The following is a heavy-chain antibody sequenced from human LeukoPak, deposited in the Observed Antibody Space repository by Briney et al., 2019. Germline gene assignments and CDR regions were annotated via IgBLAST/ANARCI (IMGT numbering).Heavy chain of an antibody. D-gene: IGHD6-19*01. V-gene: IGHV3-66*01. CDR3: MIAVAGREFDN. CDR2: IYSGGST. CDR1: GFTFSKYA. Sequence: PGGSLRLSCAASGFTFSKYAMRWVRQAPGKGLEWVSVIYSGGSTYYATSVKGRFTISRDNSKNPLYLKMNTLRAEDTAVYYCMIAVAGREFDNWGQGTMVTVSS. J-gene: IGHJ3*02.